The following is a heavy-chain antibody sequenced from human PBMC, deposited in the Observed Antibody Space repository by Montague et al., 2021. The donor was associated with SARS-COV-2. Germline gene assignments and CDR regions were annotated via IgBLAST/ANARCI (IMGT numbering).Heavy chain of an antibody. V-gene: IGHV4-59*08. Sequence: SETLSLTCTVSGGSISSDYWTWIRHPPGKGLEWFGFVYYRGNTYYNPSPSGRVTISVDTSSNHFSLPLSSVTAADTAIYYCARHYDHSSRVDSWGQGTLVTVSS. D-gene: IGHD3-16*01. CDR3: ARHYDHSSRVDS. J-gene: IGHJ4*02. CDR1: GGSISSDY. CDR2: VYYRGNT.